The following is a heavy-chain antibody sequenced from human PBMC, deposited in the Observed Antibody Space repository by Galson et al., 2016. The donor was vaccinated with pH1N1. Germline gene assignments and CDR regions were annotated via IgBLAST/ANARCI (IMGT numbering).Heavy chain of an antibody. Sequence: QSGAEVKKPGESLKISCQGSGYSFSSHWIGWVRQMPGKGLERMGIIYPGDSDTKYSPSFQGQVTFSADKSLNTAYLQWSSLKASATAMYFCARRSAVAGVDYWGQGTLVTVSS. D-gene: IGHD6-19*01. V-gene: IGHV5-51*01. CDR1: GYSFSSHW. J-gene: IGHJ4*02. CDR2: IYPGDSDT. CDR3: ARRSAVAGVDY.